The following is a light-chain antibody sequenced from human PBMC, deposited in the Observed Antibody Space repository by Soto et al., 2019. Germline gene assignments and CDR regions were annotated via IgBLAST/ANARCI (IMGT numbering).Light chain of an antibody. CDR2: SAS. CDR1: QSVSTS. CDR3: QQRANAPF. Sequence: EIVLTQSPATLSLSPGERATLSCRASQSVSTSLAWYQQKPGQAPRLLIYSASNRATGIPARFSARGSGTVCTLTTTALEPESFTVYYCQQRANAPFFGQGTKVEI. J-gene: IGKJ1*01. V-gene: IGKV3-11*01.